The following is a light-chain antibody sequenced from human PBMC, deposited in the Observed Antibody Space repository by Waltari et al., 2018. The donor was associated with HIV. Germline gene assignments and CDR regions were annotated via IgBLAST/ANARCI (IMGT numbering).Light chain of an antibody. CDR1: QTITTY. CDR3: QQSYNFPFT. V-gene: IGKV1-39*01. J-gene: IGKJ2*01. CDR2: AAS. Sequence: DIQVTQSPSSLSASFGDRVIITCRANQTITTYLNWYQHLPGKAPKPLIHAASTLQNGVPPRFTGSGSGTDFTLTISSLQPEDFATYYCQQSYNFPFTFGPGTKLEIK.